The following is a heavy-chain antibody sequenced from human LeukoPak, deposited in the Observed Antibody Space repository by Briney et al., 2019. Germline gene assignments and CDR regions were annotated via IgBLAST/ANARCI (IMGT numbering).Heavy chain of an antibody. Sequence: SETLSLTCTVSGGSISSYYWSWIRQPPGKGLEWIGSIYYSGSTYYNPSLKSRVTISVDTSKNQFSLKLSSVTAADTAVYYCARVAYSITMVRGVIIDWFDPWGQGTLVTVSS. CDR1: GGSISSYY. V-gene: IGHV4-59*12. CDR3: ARVAYSITMVRGVIIDWFDP. J-gene: IGHJ5*02. CDR2: IYYSGST. D-gene: IGHD3-10*01.